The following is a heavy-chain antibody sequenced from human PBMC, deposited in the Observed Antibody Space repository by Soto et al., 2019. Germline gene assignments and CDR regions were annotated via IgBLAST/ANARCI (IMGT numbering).Heavy chain of an antibody. CDR2: MNPNSGNT. V-gene: IGHV1-8*01. CDR1: GYTFTSYD. D-gene: IGHD6-6*01. Sequence: ASVKVSCKASGYTFTSYDINWVRQATGQGLEWMGWMNPNSGNTGYAQKFQGRVTMTRNISISTAYMELSSLRSEDTAVYYCARSHSSSSWFDPWGQGTLVTVSS. J-gene: IGHJ5*02. CDR3: ARSHSSSSWFDP.